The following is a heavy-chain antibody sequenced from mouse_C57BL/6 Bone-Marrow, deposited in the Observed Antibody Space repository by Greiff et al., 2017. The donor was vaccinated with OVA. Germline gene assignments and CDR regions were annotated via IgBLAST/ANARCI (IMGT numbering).Heavy chain of an antibody. CDR1: GYAFTNYL. J-gene: IGHJ1*03. V-gene: IGHV1-54*01. Sequence: VQLQQSGAELVRPGTSVKVSCKASGYAFTNYLIEWVKQRPGQGLEWIGVINPGSGGTNYNEKFKGKATMTADKSSSTAYMQLSSLTSDDSAVYFCARDWYFDVWGTGTTVTVSS. CDR2: INPGSGGT. CDR3: ARDWYFDV.